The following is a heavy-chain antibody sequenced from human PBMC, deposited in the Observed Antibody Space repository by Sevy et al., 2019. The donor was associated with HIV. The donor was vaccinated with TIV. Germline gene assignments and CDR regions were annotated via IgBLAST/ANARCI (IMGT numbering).Heavy chain of an antibody. CDR3: ARASPENYYGMDV. CDR2: SYYSGST. J-gene: IGHJ6*02. Sequence: SETLSLTCSVSGDSIRNFYRSWIRQPPGKGLEWIGYSYYSGSTNYNPSLKSRVTISVDTSKNQFSLKLGSVTAADTAVYYCARASPENYYGMDVWGQGTTVTVSS. CDR1: GDSIRNFY. V-gene: IGHV4-59*01.